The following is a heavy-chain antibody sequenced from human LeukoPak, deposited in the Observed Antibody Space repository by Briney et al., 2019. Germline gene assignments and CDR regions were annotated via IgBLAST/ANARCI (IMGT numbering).Heavy chain of an antibody. D-gene: IGHD1-26*01. CDR3: AKDHPYSGSFYDAFDI. CDR2: ISGSGGST. V-gene: IGHV3-23*01. CDR1: EFTFSNYA. J-gene: IGHJ3*02. Sequence: GGSLRLSCAASEFTFSNYAMSWVRQAPGKGLEWVSAISGSGGSTYYADSVKGRFTISRDNSKNTLYLQMNSLRAEDTAVYYCAKDHPYSGSFYDAFDIWGQGTMVTVSS.